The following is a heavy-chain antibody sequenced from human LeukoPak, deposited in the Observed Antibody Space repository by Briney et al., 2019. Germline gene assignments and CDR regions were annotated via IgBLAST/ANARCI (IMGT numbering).Heavy chain of an antibody. CDR3: ARGPLVAVTYAYYYYGMDV. CDR1: GGSFSDYY. D-gene: IGHD2-21*02. CDR2: INHSGST. J-gene: IGHJ6*02. Sequence: SETLSLTCAVYGGSFSDYYWSWIRQPPGKGLEWIGEINHSGSTNYNPSLKSRVTISVDTSKNQFSLKLCSVTAADTAVYYCARGPLVAVTYAYYYYGMDVWGQGTTVTVSS. V-gene: IGHV4-34*01.